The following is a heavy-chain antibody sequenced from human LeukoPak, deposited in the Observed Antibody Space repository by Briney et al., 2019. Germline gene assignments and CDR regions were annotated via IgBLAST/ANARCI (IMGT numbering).Heavy chain of an antibody. CDR1: GFTFSSYW. Sequence: GGSLRLSCAASGFTFSSYWMNWVRQAAGKGLEWVSYISTSSSSSSTIYYADSVKGRFTISRDNAKNSLYPQMNSLRAEDTAVYYCARGIVAAKGADYWGQGTLVTVSS. D-gene: IGHD1-26*01. CDR2: ISTSSSSSSTI. J-gene: IGHJ4*02. CDR3: ARGIVAAKGADY. V-gene: IGHV3-48*01.